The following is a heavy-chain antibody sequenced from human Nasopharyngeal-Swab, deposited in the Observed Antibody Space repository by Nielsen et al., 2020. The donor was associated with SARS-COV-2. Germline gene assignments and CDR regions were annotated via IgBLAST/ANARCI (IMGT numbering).Heavy chain of an antibody. Sequence: GESLKISCAASGFPFSDYYMSWIRQAPGKGLEWVSYISSSGSTIYYADSVKGRFTISRDNAKNSLYLQMNSLRAEDTAVYYCARGGDIVVVVAAADYWGQGTLVTVSS. CDR3: ARGGDIVVVVAAADY. D-gene: IGHD2-15*01. CDR1: GFPFSDYY. J-gene: IGHJ4*02. CDR2: ISSSGSTI. V-gene: IGHV3-11*04.